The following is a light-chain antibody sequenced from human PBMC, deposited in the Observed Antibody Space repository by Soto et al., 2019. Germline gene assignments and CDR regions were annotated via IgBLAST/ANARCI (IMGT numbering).Light chain of an antibody. CDR2: AAS. CDR3: QQYNNWPPAT. Sequence: DIVLTQSPGTLSLSPGERATLSCRASQSVSSSYITWYQQKPGQAPRLLIYAASNRATVTPDRFRGSGSGRDFSLTISRLEPEDFAVFYCQQYNNWPPATFGQGTKVEIK. V-gene: IGKV3-20*01. CDR1: QSVSSSY. J-gene: IGKJ1*01.